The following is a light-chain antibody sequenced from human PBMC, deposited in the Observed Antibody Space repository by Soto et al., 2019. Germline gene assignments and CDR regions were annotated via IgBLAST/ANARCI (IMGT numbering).Light chain of an antibody. CDR3: QQSYSIPIT. V-gene: IGKV1-39*01. Sequence: DIQMTQSPSSLSASVGDRVTITCRASQSINTYLNWYQQKPGKAPKFLIYAASSLQSGVPSRFSGSGSGTDFTLTISSLQPEDFATYYFQQSYSIPITFGQGTRLEIK. CDR1: QSINTY. J-gene: IGKJ5*01. CDR2: AAS.